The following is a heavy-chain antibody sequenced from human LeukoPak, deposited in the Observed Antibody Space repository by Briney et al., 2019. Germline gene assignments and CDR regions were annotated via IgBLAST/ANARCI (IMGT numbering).Heavy chain of an antibody. J-gene: IGHJ5*02. V-gene: IGHV4-59*08. Sequence: SETLSLTCTVSGGSISSYYWSWIRQPPGKGLEWIGYIYYSGSTNYNPSLKSRVTISVDTSKNQFSLKLSSVTAADTAVYYCARLKYYYDSSGQNWFDPWGQGTLVTVSS. CDR2: IYYSGST. CDR3: ARLKYYYDSSGQNWFDP. D-gene: IGHD3-22*01. CDR1: GGSISSYY.